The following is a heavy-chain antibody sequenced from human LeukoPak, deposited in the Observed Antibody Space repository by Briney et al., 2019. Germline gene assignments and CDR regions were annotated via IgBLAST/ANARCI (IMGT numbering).Heavy chain of an antibody. CDR1: GFTFSDYY. CDR3: ARVNYNWNYAAYYGMDV. CDR2: ISSSGSTI. D-gene: IGHD1-7*01. J-gene: IGHJ6*02. V-gene: IGHV3-11*01. Sequence: GGSLRLSCAASGFTFSDYYMSWIRQAPGKGLEWVSYISSSGSTIYYADSVKGRFTISRDNAKNSLYLQMNSLRAEDTAVYYCARVNYNWNYAAYYGMDVWGQGTTVTVSS.